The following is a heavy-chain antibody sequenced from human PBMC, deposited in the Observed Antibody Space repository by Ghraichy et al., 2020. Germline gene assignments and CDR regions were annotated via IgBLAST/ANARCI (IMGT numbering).Heavy chain of an antibody. Sequence: SETLSLICTVSGGSIRGQYWRWIRQPPGKGLEWIGYVHYTGNTDYSPSIKSRATISLDKPRNQFSLTLTSVTAADTAVYYCARRGRGYSLIYYGLDVWGQGTTVTVSS. D-gene: IGHD5-18*01. CDR2: VHYTGNT. CDR3: ARRGRGYSLIYYGLDV. CDR1: GGSIRGQY. J-gene: IGHJ6*02. V-gene: IGHV4-59*08.